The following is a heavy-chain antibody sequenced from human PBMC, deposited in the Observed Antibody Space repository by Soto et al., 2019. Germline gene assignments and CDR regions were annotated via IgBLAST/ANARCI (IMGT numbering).Heavy chain of an antibody. CDR1: GGSISSSSYY. CDR3: ARSVYYDFWSGYCGWFDP. Sequence: NPSETLSLTCTVSGGSISSSSYYWGWIRQPPGKGLEWIGSIYYSGSTYYNPSLKSRVTISVDTSKNQFSLKLSSVTAADTAVYYCARSVYYDFWSGYCGWFDPWGQGTLVTVSS. J-gene: IGHJ5*02. V-gene: IGHV4-39*01. D-gene: IGHD3-3*01. CDR2: IYYSGST.